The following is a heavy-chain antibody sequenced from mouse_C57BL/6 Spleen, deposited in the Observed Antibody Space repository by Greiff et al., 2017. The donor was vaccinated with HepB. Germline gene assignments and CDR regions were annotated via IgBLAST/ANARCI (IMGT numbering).Heavy chain of an antibody. J-gene: IGHJ4*01. V-gene: IGHV1-64*01. D-gene: IGHD1-1*01. CDR3: ARGGYGSSNAMDY. CDR1: GYTFTSYW. CDR2: IHPNSGST. Sequence: QVQLQQPGAELVKPGASVKLSCKASGYTFTSYWMHWVKQRPGQGLEWIGMIHPNSGSTNYNEKFKRKATLTVDKSSTTAYMQLSSLTSEESAVYYCARGGYGSSNAMDYWGRGTSVTVSS.